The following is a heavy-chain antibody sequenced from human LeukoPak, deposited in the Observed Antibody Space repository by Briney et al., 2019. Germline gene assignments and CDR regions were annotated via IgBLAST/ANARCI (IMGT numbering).Heavy chain of an antibody. CDR1: GFTFSTFS. D-gene: IGHD6-13*01. Sequence: GGSLRLSCAASGFTFSTFSLSWVRQAAGKGLEWVSGMSGSGDKIFYADSVKGRFTISRDNSKNTLYLQMNSLRAEDTAVYYCANASWVSNADAVYWGQGALVTVSS. CDR2: MSGSGDKI. J-gene: IGHJ4*02. V-gene: IGHV3-23*01. CDR3: ANASWVSNADAVY.